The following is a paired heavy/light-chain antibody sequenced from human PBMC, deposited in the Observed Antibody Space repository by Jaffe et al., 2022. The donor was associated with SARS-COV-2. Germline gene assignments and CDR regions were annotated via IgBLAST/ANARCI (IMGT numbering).Light chain of an antibody. J-gene: IGKJ2*01. V-gene: IGKV2-28*01. Sequence: DIVMTQSPLSLPVTPGEPASISCRSSQSLLHSNGYNYLDWYLQKPGQSPQLLIYSASNRASGVPDRFSGSGSGTDFILKISRVEAEDVGVYYCMQALQTPGTFGQGTKLEI. CDR1: QSLLHSNGYNY. CDR2: SAS. CDR3: MQALQTPGT.
Heavy chain of an antibody. V-gene: IGHV3-48*02. CDR1: GFTFSYYN. CDR2: MSSSSSTI. D-gene: IGHD1-26*01. CDR3: VRALETVGSTRSAGY. Sequence: EVQLVESGGALVQPGGSLRLSCVASGFTFSYYNMNWVRQAPGKGLEWVSYMSSSSSTIYYADSVKGRFTVSRDNGKNSLYLQMNSLRDEDTAVYYCVRALETVGSTRSAGYWGQGTLVTVSS. J-gene: IGHJ4*02.